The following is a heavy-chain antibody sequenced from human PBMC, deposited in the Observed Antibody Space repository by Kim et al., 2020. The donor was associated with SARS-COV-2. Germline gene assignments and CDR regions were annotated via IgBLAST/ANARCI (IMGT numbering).Heavy chain of an antibody. V-gene: IGHV4-34*01. CDR3: ARDTPSIAAAGTY. Sequence: SETLSLTCAVYGGSFSGYYWSWIRQPPGKGLEWIGEINHSGSTNYNPSLKSRVTISVDTSKNQFSLKLSSVTAADTAVYYCARDTPSIAAAGTYWGQGTLVTVSS. J-gene: IGHJ4*02. CDR1: GGSFSGYY. CDR2: INHSGST. D-gene: IGHD6-13*01.